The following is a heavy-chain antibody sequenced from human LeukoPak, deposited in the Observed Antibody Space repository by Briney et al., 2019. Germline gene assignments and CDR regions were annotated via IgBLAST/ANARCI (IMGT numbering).Heavy chain of an antibody. V-gene: IGHV3-21*01. CDR2: ISSSSSYI. CDR1: GFTFDDYT. CDR3: ASETTRGYSYGSPTDGFDL. J-gene: IGHJ3*01. Sequence: GVSLRLSCAASGFTFDDYTMHWVRQAPGKGLEWVSSISSSSSYIYYANSVKGRFTISRDNARKSLFLQMNSLRAEDTAVYYCASETTRGYSYGSPTDGFDLWGQGTMVTVSS. D-gene: IGHD5-18*01.